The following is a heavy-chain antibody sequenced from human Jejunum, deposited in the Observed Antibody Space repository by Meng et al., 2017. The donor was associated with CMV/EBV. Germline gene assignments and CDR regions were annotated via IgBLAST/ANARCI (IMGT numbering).Heavy chain of an antibody. D-gene: IGHD3-3*01. CDR1: YW. CDR3: VRDVFTVFGVMYYIGMDV. CDR2: IKEEGSEK. V-gene: IGHV3-7*01. J-gene: IGHJ6*02. Sequence: YWMTWISQDTGKGLEWVANIKEEGSEKYYVDSVKGRFTISGENAKNTLYLNMNSLRAEDTAVYFCVRDVFTVFGVMYYIGMDVWGQGTTVTVSS.